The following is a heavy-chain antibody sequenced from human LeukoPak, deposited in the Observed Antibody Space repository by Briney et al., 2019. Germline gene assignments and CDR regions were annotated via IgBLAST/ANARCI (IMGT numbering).Heavy chain of an antibody. J-gene: IGHJ6*03. CDR3: ARSVEGYCSGGSCYSYYYYMDV. CDR2: IYTSGST. CDR1: GGSISSYY. D-gene: IGHD2-15*01. Sequence: SQTLSLTCTVSGGSISSYYWSWIRQPAGKGLEWIGRIYTSGSTNYNPSLKSRVTMSVDTSKNQFSLKLSSVTAADTAVYYCARSVEGYCSGGSCYSYYYYMDVWGKGTTVTISS. V-gene: IGHV4-4*07.